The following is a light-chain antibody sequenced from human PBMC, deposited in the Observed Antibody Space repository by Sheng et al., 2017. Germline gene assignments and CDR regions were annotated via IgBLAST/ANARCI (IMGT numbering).Light chain of an antibody. Sequence: SYALTQPPSVSVTPGQTARVTCGGSNLGGKSVHWYQKKPGQAPVLVVYDDIDRPSGIPERFSGSNSGTTATLTITRVEAGDEADYYCQVWDSRNDRSVVFGGGTSLIVL. CDR3: QVWDSRNDRSVV. J-gene: IGLJ3*02. CDR1: NLGGKS. CDR2: DDI. V-gene: IGLV3-21*02.